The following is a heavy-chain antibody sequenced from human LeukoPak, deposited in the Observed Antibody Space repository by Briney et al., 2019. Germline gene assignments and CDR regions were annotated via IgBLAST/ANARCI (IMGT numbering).Heavy chain of an antibody. D-gene: IGHD3-10*01. CDR1: GGSISSSSYY. J-gene: IGHJ6*03. V-gene: IGHV4-39*01. CDR3: AKTQTRVV. CDR2: IYYSGST. Sequence: SETLSLTCTVSGGSISSSSYYWGWIRQPPGKGLEWIGSIYYSGSTFYNPSLKSRVTISVDTSKNQFSLTLSSVTATDTAVYYCAKTQTRVVWGKGTTVTVSS.